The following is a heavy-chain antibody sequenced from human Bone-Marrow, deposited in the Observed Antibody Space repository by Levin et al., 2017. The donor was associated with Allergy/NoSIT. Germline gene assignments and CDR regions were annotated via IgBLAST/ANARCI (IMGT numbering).Heavy chain of an antibody. CDR1: GFTFGDYA. V-gene: IGHV3-49*03. D-gene: IGHD4-23*01. J-gene: IGHJ4*02. Sequence: PGGSLRLSCTASGFTFGDYAMSWFRQAPGKGLEWVGFIRSKAYGGTTEYAASVKGRFTISRDDSKSIAYLQMNSLKTEDTAVYYCTRLAGRIKLRWGSSYFDYWGQGTLVTVSS. CDR2: IRSKAYGGTT. CDR3: TRLAGRIKLRWGSSYFDY.